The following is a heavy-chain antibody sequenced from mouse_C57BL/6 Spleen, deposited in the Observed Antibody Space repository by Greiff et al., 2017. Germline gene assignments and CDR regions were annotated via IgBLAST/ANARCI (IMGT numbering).Heavy chain of an antibody. V-gene: IGHV5-9-1*02. J-gene: IGHJ2*01. Sequence: EVKLVESGEGLVKPGGSLKLSCAASGFTFSSYAMSWVRQTPEKRLEWVAYISSGGDYIYYADTVKGRFTISRDNARNTLYLQMSSLKSEDTAMYYCTRDRDWDGFDYWGQGTTLTVSS. CDR1: GFTFSSYA. CDR2: ISSGGDYI. CDR3: TRDRDWDGFDY. D-gene: IGHD4-1*01.